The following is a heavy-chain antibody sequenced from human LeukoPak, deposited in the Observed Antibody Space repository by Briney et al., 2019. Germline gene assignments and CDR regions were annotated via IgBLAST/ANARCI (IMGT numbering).Heavy chain of an antibody. CDR2: IYYSGST. CDR3: ARQYYGSGGYFDY. CDR1: GGSISSSSYY. V-gene: IGHV4-39*01. Sequence: SETLSLTCTVSGGSISSSSYYWGWIRQPPGKGLEWIGSIYYSGSTYYNPSLKSRVTISVDTSKSQFSLKLSSVTAADTAVYYCARQYYGSGGYFDYWGQGTLVTVSS. J-gene: IGHJ4*02. D-gene: IGHD3-10*01.